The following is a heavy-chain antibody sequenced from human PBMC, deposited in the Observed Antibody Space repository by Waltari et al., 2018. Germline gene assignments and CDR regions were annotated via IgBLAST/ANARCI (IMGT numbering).Heavy chain of an antibody. J-gene: IGHJ4*02. Sequence: QVQLQESGPGLVKPSETLSLTCTVSGGSISSYYWSWLRQPPGKGLEWIGYIYYSGSTNYNPSLKSRVTISVDTSKNQFSLKLSSVTAADTAVYYCARADYSSSWYIFDYWGQGTLVTVSS. CDR2: IYYSGST. D-gene: IGHD6-13*01. CDR3: ARADYSSSWYIFDY. CDR1: GGSISSYY. V-gene: IGHV4-59*01.